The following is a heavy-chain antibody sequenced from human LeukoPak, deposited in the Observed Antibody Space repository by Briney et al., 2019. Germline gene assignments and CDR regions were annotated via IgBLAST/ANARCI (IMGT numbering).Heavy chain of an antibody. D-gene: IGHD6-25*01. CDR3: TSPAGSTPHYFDY. Sequence: GASVKVSCKASGYIFTNYYVHWVRQAPGQGLEWMGMINPTGESTTYAQMFQGRLTVTRDTSTSTVYMELSSLKSEDTAVYYCTSPAGSTPHYFDYWGQGSLLTVSS. V-gene: IGHV1-46*01. CDR1: GYIFTNYY. CDR2: INPTGEST. J-gene: IGHJ4*02.